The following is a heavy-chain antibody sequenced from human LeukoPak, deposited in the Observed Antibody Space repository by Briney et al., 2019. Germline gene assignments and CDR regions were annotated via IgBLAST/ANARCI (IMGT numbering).Heavy chain of an antibody. J-gene: IGHJ4*02. CDR3: ARDDPVTGHFDY. D-gene: IGHD5-18*01. CDR2: ISYDGSNK. CDR1: GFTFSSYG. Sequence: PGGSLRLSCAASGFTFSSYGMHWVRQAPGKGLEWVAVISYDGSNKYYADSVKGRFTISRDNSKNTLYLQMNSLRAEDTAVYYCARDDPVTGHFDYWGQGTLVTVSS. V-gene: IGHV3-30*03.